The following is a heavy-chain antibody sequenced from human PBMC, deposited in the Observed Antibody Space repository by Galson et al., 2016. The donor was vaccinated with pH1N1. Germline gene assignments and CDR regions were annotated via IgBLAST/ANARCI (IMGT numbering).Heavy chain of an antibody. D-gene: IGHD3-22*01. Sequence: SVKVSCKASGGTFSSYAFSWVRQAPGQGLEWMGRIIGMFGTANYAQKFQGGVTITADESTGTAYMELSSLRSEDTAVYYCARAPGYYDSSGYYPAWGQGTLVAVSS. CDR2: IIGMFGTA. CDR3: ARAPGYYDSSGYYPA. V-gene: IGHV1-69*13. CDR1: GGTFSSYA. J-gene: IGHJ4*02.